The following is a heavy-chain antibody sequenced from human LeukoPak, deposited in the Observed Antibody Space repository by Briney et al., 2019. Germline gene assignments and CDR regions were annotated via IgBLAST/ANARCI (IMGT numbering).Heavy chain of an antibody. CDR2: ISSSSSYI. V-gene: IGHV3-21*04. CDR3: ARRSGIAVAGAFGY. D-gene: IGHD6-19*01. J-gene: IGHJ4*02. CDR1: GFTFSSYS. Sequence: GGSLRLSCAASGFTFSSYSMNWVRQAPGKGLEWVSSISSSSSYIYYADSVKGRFTISRDNAKNSLYLQMNSLRAEDTAVYYCARRSGIAVAGAFGYWGQGTLVTVSS.